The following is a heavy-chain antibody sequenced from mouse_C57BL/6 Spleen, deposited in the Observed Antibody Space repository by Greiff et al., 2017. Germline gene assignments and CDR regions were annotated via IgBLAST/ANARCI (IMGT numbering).Heavy chain of an antibody. J-gene: IGHJ4*01. CDR1: GFSLTSYG. D-gene: IGHD2-4*01. V-gene: IGHV2-6-1*01. CDR3: ARQNDYDVDYAMDY. Sequence: QVQLQESGPGLVAPSQSLSITCTVSGFSLTSYGVHWVRQPPGKGLEWLVVIWSDGSTTYNSALKSRLSISKDNSKSQVVLKMNSLQTDDTAMYYCARQNDYDVDYAMDYWGQGTSVTVSS. CDR2: IWSDGST.